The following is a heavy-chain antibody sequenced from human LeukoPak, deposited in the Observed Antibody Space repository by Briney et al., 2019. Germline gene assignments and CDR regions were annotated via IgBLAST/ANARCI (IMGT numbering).Heavy chain of an antibody. CDR3: ARDSLGMSTLDS. D-gene: IGHD5/OR15-5a*01. J-gene: IGHJ4*02. V-gene: IGHV3-53*01. CDR1: GFTVSNNY. Sequence: GGSLRLSCAASGFTVSNNYMSWVRQAPGKGLEWVSVIYSGGSTYYANSVKGRFTISRDSSKNTLYLQMNSLRAEDTAVYYCARDSLGMSTLDSWGQGTLVTVSS. CDR2: IYSGGST.